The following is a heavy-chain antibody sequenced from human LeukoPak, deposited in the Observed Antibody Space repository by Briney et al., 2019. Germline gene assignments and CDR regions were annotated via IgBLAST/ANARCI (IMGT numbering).Heavy chain of an antibody. J-gene: IGHJ4*02. CDR3: ARGSPAAV. D-gene: IGHD6-25*01. CDR1: GFTFSSDW. CDR2: INTDGSTT. V-gene: IGHV3-74*01. Sequence: GGSLRLSCAASGFTFSSDWMHWVRQAPGKGLVWVSRINTDGSTTNYADSVKGRFTISRDNAENTLYLQMNSLTAEDTAVYYCARGSPAAVWGQGALVTVSS.